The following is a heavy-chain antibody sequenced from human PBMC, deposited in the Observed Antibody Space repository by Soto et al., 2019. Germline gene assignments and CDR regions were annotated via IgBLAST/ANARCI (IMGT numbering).Heavy chain of an antibody. D-gene: IGHD3-22*01. J-gene: IGHJ4*02. V-gene: IGHV4-30-4*01. CDR3: ARGPFDSSGYLFDY. Sequence: SETLSLTCTVSGGSISSGDYYWSWIRQPLGKGLEWIGYIYYSGSTYYNPSLKSRVTISVDTPKNQFSLKLSSVTAADTAVYYCARGPFDSSGYLFDYWGQGTLVTVSS. CDR1: GGSISSGDYY. CDR2: IYYSGST.